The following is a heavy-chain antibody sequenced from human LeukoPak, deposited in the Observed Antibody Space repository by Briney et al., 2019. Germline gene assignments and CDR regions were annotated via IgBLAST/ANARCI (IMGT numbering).Heavy chain of an antibody. CDR2: INNNGGYT. CDR3: AREPSGTYPFDY. CDR1: GFTFSRYA. Sequence: GGSLRLSCAASGFTFSRYAMNWVRQAPGKGLEWVSTINNNGGYTYYADSVKGRFTISRDNAKKSLYLQMNSLRAEDTAVYYCAREPSGTYPFDYWGQGTLVTVSS. V-gene: IGHV3-21*01. D-gene: IGHD1-26*01. J-gene: IGHJ4*02.